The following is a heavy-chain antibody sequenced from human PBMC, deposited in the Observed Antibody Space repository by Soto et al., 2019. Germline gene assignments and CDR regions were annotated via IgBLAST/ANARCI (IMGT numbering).Heavy chain of an antibody. D-gene: IGHD3-3*01. J-gene: IGHJ4*02. CDR3: ARGGTIVGVVTEVGYFDY. V-gene: IGHV1-69*01. CDR2: IIPIFGTA. Sequence: QVQLVQSGAEVKKPGSSVKVSCKASGGTFSSYAISWVRQAPGQGLEWMGGIIPIFGTANYAQKFQGRVTITADESTSTAYMELISLRSEDTAVYYCARGGTIVGVVTEVGYFDYWGQGTLVTVSS. CDR1: GGTFSSYA.